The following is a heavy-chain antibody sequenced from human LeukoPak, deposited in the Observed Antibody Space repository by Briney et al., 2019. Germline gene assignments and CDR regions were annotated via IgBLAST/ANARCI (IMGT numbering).Heavy chain of an antibody. J-gene: IGHJ5*02. V-gene: IGHV1-46*01. CDR1: GYTFTNYY. CDR3: ARDSTVTTFRGCVDP. D-gene: IGHD4-17*01. CDR2: INPSGGST. Sequence: ASVKVSCKASGYTFTNYYVHWVRQAPGQGLEWMGVINPSGGSTNYAQRFHGRVTVTRDTSTSTVYMELSRLRSEDTAVYYCARDSTVTTFRGCVDPWGQGTLLTVSS.